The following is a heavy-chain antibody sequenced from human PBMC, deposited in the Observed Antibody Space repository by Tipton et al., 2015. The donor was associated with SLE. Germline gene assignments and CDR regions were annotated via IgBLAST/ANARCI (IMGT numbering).Heavy chain of an antibody. CDR1: GYSFTSYW. D-gene: IGHD2-15*01. CDR3: ARLKGQLTQGMVVVTAPFDS. CDR2: IDPSDSYT. V-gene: IGHV5-10-1*04. J-gene: IGHJ4*02. Sequence: VQLVQSGAEVKKPGESLRISCKGSGYSFTSYWISWVRQMPGKGLEWMGRIDPSDSYTNYSPSFQGQVTISADKSISTTYLQWSTLTASDTAMYYCARLKGQLTQGMVVVTAPFDSWGQGTLVTVSS.